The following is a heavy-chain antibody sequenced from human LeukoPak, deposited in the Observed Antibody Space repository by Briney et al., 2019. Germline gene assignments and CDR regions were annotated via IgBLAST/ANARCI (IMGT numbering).Heavy chain of an antibody. CDR1: GFTFSSYG. CDR2: ISYDGSNK. D-gene: IGHD6-13*01. V-gene: IGHV3-30*03. Sequence: GGSLRLSCAASGFTFSSYGMHWVRQAPGKGLEWVAVISYDGSNKYYADSVKGRFTISRDNSKNTLYLQMNSLRAEDTAVYYCAREGQQLVGFDYWGQGTLVTVSS. CDR3: AREGQQLVGFDY. J-gene: IGHJ4*02.